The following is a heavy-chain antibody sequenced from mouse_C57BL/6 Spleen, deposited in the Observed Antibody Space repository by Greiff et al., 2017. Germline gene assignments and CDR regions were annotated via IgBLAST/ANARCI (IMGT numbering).Heavy chain of an antibody. V-gene: IGHV1-19*01. CDR3: ARGATVVATREVNYFDY. CDR1: GYTFTDYY. Sequence: EVQLQQSGPVLVKPGASVKMSCKASGYTFTDYYMNWVKQSHGKSLEWIGVINPYNGGTSYNQKFKGKATLTVDKSSSTAYMELNSLTSEDSAVYYCARGATVVATREVNYFDYWGQGTTLTVSS. D-gene: IGHD1-1*01. J-gene: IGHJ2*01. CDR2: INPYNGGT.